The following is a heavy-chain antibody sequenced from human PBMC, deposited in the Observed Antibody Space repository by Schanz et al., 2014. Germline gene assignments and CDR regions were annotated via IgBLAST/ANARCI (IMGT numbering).Heavy chain of an antibody. D-gene: IGHD1-20*01. CDR2: ISNSGYTI. Sequence: VQLVESGGGLVQPGGSLTLSCAASGFTFSDYYMNWIRQAPGKGLEWVSYISNSGYTIYYADSVKGRFTISRDNAKNSLYLQMNSLRAEDTAVYYCARRITGTHHNPYYHGMDVWGQGTTVTVSS. J-gene: IGHJ6*02. CDR3: ARRITGTHHNPYYHGMDV. CDR1: GFTFSDYY. V-gene: IGHV3-11*01.